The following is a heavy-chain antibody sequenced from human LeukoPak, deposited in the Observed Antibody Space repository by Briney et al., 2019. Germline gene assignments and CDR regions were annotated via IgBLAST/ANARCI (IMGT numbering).Heavy chain of an antibody. CDR2: ISGSGGSL. CDR3: AKDFVAVTAIGMYYSDY. J-gene: IGHJ4*02. D-gene: IGHD2-21*02. V-gene: IGHV3-23*01. Sequence: PGGSLRLSCAASGYTFSSYAMNWVRQTPGEGLEWVSSISGSGGSLYYADSVKGRFTISRDNSKNTFYLQMNSLRAEDTAIYYCAKDFVAVTAIGMYYSDYWGQGTLVTVSA. CDR1: GYTFSSYA.